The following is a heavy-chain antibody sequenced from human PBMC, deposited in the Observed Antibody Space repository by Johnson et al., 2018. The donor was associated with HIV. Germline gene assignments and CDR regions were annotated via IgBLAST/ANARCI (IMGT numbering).Heavy chain of an antibody. CDR2: ISFDGSNK. CDR1: GFTFNSYA. J-gene: IGHJ3*02. CDR3: ALGGSWYAFDI. D-gene: IGHD2-15*01. Sequence: QVHLVESGGSALQPGRSLRLSCAASGFTFNSYATHWVRQAPGKGLEWVAVISFDGSNKYYADSVKGRFTISRDNSKNTLYLQMNSQRAEDTAVYYCALGGSWYAFDIWGQGTMVTVSS. V-gene: IGHV3-30*14.